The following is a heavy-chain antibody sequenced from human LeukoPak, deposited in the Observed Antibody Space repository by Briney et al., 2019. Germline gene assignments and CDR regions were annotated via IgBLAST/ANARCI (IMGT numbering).Heavy chain of an antibody. CDR2: IYTSGST. CDR1: GGSINSYY. V-gene: IGHV4-4*09. D-gene: IGHD3-22*01. CDR3: ARQAYYYDSSGYYPMYYFDY. J-gene: IGHJ4*02. Sequence: PSETLSLTCTVSGGSINSYYWSWIRQPPGKGLEWIGYIYTSGSTNYNPSLKSRVTISVDTSKSQFSLKLSSVTAADTAVYYCARQAYYYDSSGYYPMYYFDYWGQGTLATVSS.